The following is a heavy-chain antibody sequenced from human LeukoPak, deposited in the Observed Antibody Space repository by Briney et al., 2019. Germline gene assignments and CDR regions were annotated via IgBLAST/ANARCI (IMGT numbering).Heavy chain of an antibody. CDR3: AVPIAAAGTFYYYYMDV. CDR1: GGTFSSYA. J-gene: IGHJ6*03. V-gene: IGHV1-69*05. D-gene: IGHD6-13*01. CDR2: IIPIFGTA. Sequence: SVRVSCKASGGTFSSYAISWVRQAPGQGLEWMGRIIPIFGTANYAQKFQGRVTITTDESTSTAYMELSSLRSEDTPVYYCAVPIAAAGTFYYYYMDVWGKGTTVTVSS.